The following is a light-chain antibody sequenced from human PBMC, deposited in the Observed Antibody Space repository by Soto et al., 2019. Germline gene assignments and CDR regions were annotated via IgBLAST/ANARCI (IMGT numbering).Light chain of an antibody. V-gene: IGKV3-15*01. CDR3: HQYKNWPPVT. CDR1: QSVSTN. J-gene: IGKJ4*01. Sequence: ETLLTQSPGNLSMSPGERATLSCRASQSVSTNVAWYQQKPGQAPRLLIYGASTRATGIPARFSGSGSGTEFTLTISSLQSEDFAVYYCHQYKNWPPVTFGGGTKVEIK. CDR2: GAS.